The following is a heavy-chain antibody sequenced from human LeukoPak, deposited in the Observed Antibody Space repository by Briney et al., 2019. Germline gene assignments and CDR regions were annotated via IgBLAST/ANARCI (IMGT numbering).Heavy chain of an antibody. V-gene: IGHV3-23*01. Sequence: GGSLRLSCAASGFTLSNFAMGWVRQAPGKGLQWVSLISANGGDTYYADSVKGRFTISRDNAGKSLFLQMNSLRVEDTAVYFCAGFPGYSYGDLSYYGLRVWGQGTTVTVSS. CDR1: GFTLSNFA. D-gene: IGHD5-18*01. CDR3: AGFPGYSYGDLSYYGLRV. J-gene: IGHJ6*02. CDR2: ISANGGDT.